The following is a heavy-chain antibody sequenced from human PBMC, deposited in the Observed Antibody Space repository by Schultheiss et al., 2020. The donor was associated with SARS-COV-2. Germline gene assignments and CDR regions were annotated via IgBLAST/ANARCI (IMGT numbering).Heavy chain of an antibody. V-gene: IGHV4-31*03. D-gene: IGHD2-15*01. J-gene: IGHJ6*02. Sequence: SCTVSGGSISSYYWSWIRQHPGKGLEWIGYIYYSGSTYYNPSLKSRVTISVDTSKNQFSLKLSSVTAADTAVYYCARDFRYCSGGSCYYYYYGMDVWGQGTTVTVSS. CDR1: GGSISSYY. CDR3: ARDFRYCSGGSCYYYYYGMDV. CDR2: IYYSGST.